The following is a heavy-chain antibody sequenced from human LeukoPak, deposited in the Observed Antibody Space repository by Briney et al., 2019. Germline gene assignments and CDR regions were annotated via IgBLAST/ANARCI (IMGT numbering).Heavy chain of an antibody. D-gene: IGHD6-13*01. J-gene: IGHJ4*02. Sequence: PSETLSLTCAVYGGSFSGYYWSWIRQPPGKGLEWIGEINHSGSTNYNPSLKSRVTISVDTSKNQFSLKLSSVTAADTAVYYCARDFGEGAAGVFDYWGQGTLVTVSS. CDR3: ARDFGEGAAGVFDY. V-gene: IGHV4-34*01. CDR2: INHSGST. CDR1: GGSFSGYY.